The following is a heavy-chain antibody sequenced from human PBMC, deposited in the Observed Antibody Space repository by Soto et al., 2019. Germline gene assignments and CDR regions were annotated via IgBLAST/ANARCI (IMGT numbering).Heavy chain of an antibody. V-gene: IGHV4-34*01. J-gene: IGHJ5*02. CDR3: ARGVVVVPAAMSAYNWFDP. CDR1: GGSFSGYY. CDR2: INHSGST. D-gene: IGHD2-2*01. Sequence: QVQLQQWGAGLFKPSETLSLTCAVYGGSFSGYYWSWIRQPPGKGLEWIGEINHSGSTNYNPSLKSRVTISVDTSKNQFSLKLSSVTAADTAVYYCARGVVVVPAAMSAYNWFDPWGQGTLVTVSS.